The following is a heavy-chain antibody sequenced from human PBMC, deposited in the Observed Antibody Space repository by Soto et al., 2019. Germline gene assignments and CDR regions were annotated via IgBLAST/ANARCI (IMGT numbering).Heavy chain of an antibody. CDR3: ARTSAEWTGTYYLDY. V-gene: IGHV4-59*01. CDR2: IYYSGST. Sequence: QVQLQESGPGLVKPSETLSLTCTVSGGSISSYYWSWIRQPPGKGLEWIGYIYYSGSTNYNPSLKSRVTISVDTSKNQFSLKLSSVTAADTAVYYCARTSAEWTGTYYLDYWGQGTLVTVSS. D-gene: IGHD1-7*01. CDR1: GGSISSYY. J-gene: IGHJ4*02.